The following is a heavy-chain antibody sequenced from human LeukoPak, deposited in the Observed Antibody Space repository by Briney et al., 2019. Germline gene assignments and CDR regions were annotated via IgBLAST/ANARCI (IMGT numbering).Heavy chain of an antibody. V-gene: IGHV4-59*01. CDR3: ARGVEYRSSSCLGY. CDR2: IYYSGST. D-gene: IGHD6-6*01. Sequence: SETLSLTCTVSGGSISSYYWSWIRQPPGKGLEWIGYIYYSGSTNYNPSLKSRVTISVDTSKNQFSLKLSSVTAADTAVYYCARGVEYRSSSCLGYWRQGTLVTVSS. CDR1: GGSISSYY. J-gene: IGHJ4*02.